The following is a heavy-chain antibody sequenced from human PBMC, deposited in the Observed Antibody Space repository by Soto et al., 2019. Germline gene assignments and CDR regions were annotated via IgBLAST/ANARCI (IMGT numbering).Heavy chain of an antibody. Sequence: SETLSLTCTVSGASISSYYWSWIRQPPGKGLEWIGYIYYSGSTNYNPSLKSRVTISVDTSKNQFSLKLSSVTAADTAVYYCARDGYSYGYVWFDPWGQGTLVTVSS. CDR2: IYYSGST. D-gene: IGHD5-18*01. J-gene: IGHJ5*02. CDR3: ARDGYSYGYVWFDP. V-gene: IGHV4-59*01. CDR1: GASISSYY.